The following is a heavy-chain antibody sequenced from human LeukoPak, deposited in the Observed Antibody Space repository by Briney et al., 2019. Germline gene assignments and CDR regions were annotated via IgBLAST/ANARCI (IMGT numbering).Heavy chain of an antibody. CDR3: ARLEHFWSGYYGYYYYYYMDV. CDR2: IYPGDSDT. D-gene: IGHD3-3*02. Sequence: GESLKISCKGSGYSFTNYWIGWVRQMPGKGLEWMGIIYPGDSDTRYSPSFQGQVTISADKSISTAYLQWSSLKASDTAMYYCARLEHFWSGYYGYYYYYYMDVWGKGTTVTVSS. J-gene: IGHJ6*03. V-gene: IGHV5-51*01. CDR1: GYSFTNYW.